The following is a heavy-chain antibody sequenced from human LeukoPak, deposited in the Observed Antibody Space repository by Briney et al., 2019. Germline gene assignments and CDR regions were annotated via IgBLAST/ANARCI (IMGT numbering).Heavy chain of an antibody. CDR2: IYYSGST. D-gene: IGHD2-15*01. J-gene: IGHJ4*02. Sequence: SGTLSLTCTVSGGSISSSSYYWGWIRQPPGKGLEWIGSIYYSGSTYYNPSLKSRVTISVDTSKNQFSLKLSSVTAADTAVYYCARIGYCSGGSCYSDYFDYWGQGTLVTVSS. CDR3: ARIGYCSGGSCYSDYFDY. V-gene: IGHV4-39*01. CDR1: GGSISSSSYY.